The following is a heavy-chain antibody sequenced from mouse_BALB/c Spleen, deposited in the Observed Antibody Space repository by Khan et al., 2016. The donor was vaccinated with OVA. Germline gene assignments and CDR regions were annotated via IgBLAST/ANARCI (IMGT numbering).Heavy chain of an antibody. Sequence: EVQLQESGPGLVKPSQSLSLTCTVTGYSITSDYAWNWIRQFPGNKLEWMGYISYSGSTSYNPSLKSRISITRDTSKNQFFLQLHSVTTADTAAYYCASDYSSSYYYFDDWGQGTTLTVSS. D-gene: IGHD1-1*01. CDR2: ISYSGST. CDR3: ASDYSSSYYYFDD. J-gene: IGHJ2*01. CDR1: GYSITSDYA. V-gene: IGHV3-2*02.